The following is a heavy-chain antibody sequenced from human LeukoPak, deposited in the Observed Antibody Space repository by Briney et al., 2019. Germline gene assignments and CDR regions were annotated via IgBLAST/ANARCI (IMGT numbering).Heavy chain of an antibody. J-gene: IGHJ4*02. V-gene: IGHV5-51*01. CDR2: IYPGDSDT. CDR3: ARQASRGYSGYEQFDY. D-gene: IGHD5-12*01. CDR1: GYSFTSYW. Sequence: GESLKISCKGPGYSFTSYWIGWVRQMPGKGLEWMGIIYPGDSDTRDSPSFQGQVTISADKSISTAYLQWSSLKASDTAMYYCARQASRGYSGYEQFDYWGQGTLVTVSS.